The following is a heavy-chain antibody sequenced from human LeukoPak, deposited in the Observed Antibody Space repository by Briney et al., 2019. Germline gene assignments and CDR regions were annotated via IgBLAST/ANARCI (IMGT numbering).Heavy chain of an antibody. J-gene: IGHJ4*02. CDR3: ARSVGLYFDY. CDR1: GFTFSSYW. CDR2: IKQDGSEK. V-gene: IGHV3-7*03. D-gene: IGHD1-26*01. Sequence: RGSLRLSCAASGFTFSSYWMSWVRQAPGKGLEWVANIKQDGSEKYYVDSVKGRFTIPRNNAKNSLYLQMNSLRAEDTAVYYCARSVGLYFDYWGQGTLVTVSS.